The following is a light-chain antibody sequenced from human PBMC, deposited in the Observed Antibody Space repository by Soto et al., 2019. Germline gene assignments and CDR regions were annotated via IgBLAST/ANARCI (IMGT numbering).Light chain of an antibody. Sequence: DIQMTQSPTSLSASVGDRVTITCRASQGIGYNLAWYQQKPGKVPKVLIYTASTLHSGVPSRFSGSGSGTDFTLKISRVEAEDVGIYYCMQALQTPQTFGQGTKLEI. V-gene: IGKV1-27*01. CDR2: TAS. CDR3: MQALQTPQT. J-gene: IGKJ2*01. CDR1: QGIGYN.